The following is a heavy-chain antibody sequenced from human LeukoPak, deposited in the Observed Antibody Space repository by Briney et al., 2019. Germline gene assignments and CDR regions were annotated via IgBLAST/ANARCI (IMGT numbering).Heavy chain of an antibody. Sequence: GGSLRLSCAASGFTFSSYSMNWVRQAPGKGLEWVSSISSSSSYVYYADSVKGRFTISRDNAKNSLYLQMNSLRAEDTAVYYCARDLEGYGDLDYWGQGTLVTVSS. V-gene: IGHV3-21*01. CDR3: ARDLEGYGDLDY. D-gene: IGHD5-12*01. J-gene: IGHJ4*02. CDR1: GFTFSSYS. CDR2: ISSSSSYV.